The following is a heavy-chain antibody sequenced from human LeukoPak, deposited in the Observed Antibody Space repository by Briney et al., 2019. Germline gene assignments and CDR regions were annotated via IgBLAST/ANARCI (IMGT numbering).Heavy chain of an antibody. V-gene: IGHV1-46*01. CDR1: GYTFTSHY. J-gene: IGHJ5*02. CDR2: INPSGGST. Sequence: ASVKVSCKASGYTFTSHYMHWVRQAPGQGLEWMGIINPSGGSTSYAQKFQGRVTMTRDTYTSTVYMELRSLRSEDTAVYYCAREGNRHDILTGCGGWFDPWGQGTLVTVSS. D-gene: IGHD3-9*01. CDR3: AREGNRHDILTGCGGWFDP.